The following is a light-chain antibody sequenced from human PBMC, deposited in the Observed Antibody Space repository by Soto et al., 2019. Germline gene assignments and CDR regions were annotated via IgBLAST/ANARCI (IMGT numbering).Light chain of an antibody. J-gene: IGKJ1*01. Sequence: EIVLPQSPGTLSLSPGARATLSCRASQSVSSDLAWYHQKPGQAPRLLIYSASTRATGIPARFSGSGSGTEFTLTISSLQSEDFAVYYCQQYNNWPPWTFGQGTKVDIK. CDR2: SAS. CDR1: QSVSSD. V-gene: IGKV3-15*01. CDR3: QQYNNWPPWT.